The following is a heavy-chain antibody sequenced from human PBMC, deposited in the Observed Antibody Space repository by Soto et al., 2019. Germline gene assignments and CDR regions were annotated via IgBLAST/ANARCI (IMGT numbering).Heavy chain of an antibody. D-gene: IGHD6-19*01. V-gene: IGHV3-20*04. J-gene: IGHJ6*02. CDR2: INWNGGST. CDR3: ARAQRGGSGWDYDYYGMDV. Sequence: EVQLVESGGGVVRPGGSLRLSCAASGFTFDDYGMSWVRQAPGKGLEWVSGINWNGGSTGYADSVKGRFTISRDNAKNSLYLQMNSLRAEDTALYYCARAQRGGSGWDYDYYGMDVWGQGTTVTVSS. CDR1: GFTFDDYG.